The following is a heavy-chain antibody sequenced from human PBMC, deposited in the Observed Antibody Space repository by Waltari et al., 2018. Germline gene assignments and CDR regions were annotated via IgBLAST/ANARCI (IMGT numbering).Heavy chain of an antibody. CDR2: IWYDGSKE. V-gene: IGHV3-33*01. CDR3: ARDSTGFLYYYHGMDV. J-gene: IGHJ6*02. CDR1: GFSFKTFG. Sequence: QLVESGGGVVQPGGSLTLSCAASGFSFKTFGMHWVRQAPGKGREWVAVIWYDGSKEYYVESVKGRFTISRDNSKNTLYLQMSSLRVEDTAVYYCARDSTGFLYYYHGMDVWGQGTTVTVSS. D-gene: IGHD3-9*01.